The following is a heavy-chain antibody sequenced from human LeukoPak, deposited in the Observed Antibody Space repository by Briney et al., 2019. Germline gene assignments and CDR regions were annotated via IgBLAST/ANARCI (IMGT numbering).Heavy chain of an antibody. J-gene: IGHJ4*02. D-gene: IGHD1-14*01. V-gene: IGHV3-30*04. CDR3: ARNFNHFDY. CDR2: ISYDGRNK. Sequence: PGGSLRLSCAASGFTFSSYAMHWVRQAPGKGLEWVAVISYDGRNKYYTDSVKGRFPISRDNSKNTLYLQINSLRAEDAAVYYCARNFNHFDYWGEGTLVTVSS. CDR1: GFTFSSYA.